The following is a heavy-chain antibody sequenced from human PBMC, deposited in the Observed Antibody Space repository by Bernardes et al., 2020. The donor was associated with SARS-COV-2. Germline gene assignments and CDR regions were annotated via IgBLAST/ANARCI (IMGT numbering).Heavy chain of an antibody. CDR1: GGSFSGYY. V-gene: IGHV4-34*01. D-gene: IGHD5-18*01. Sequence: SETLSLTCAVYGGSFSGYYWSWVRQPPGKGLEWIGEITRIGTSNFNPSLKSRVTMSLDTSKNQFTLKLSSMTAADTAVYHCARLVTSMATDYWYFDPWGRGTLVTDSS. CDR3: ARLVTSMATDYWYFDP. CDR2: ITRIGTS. J-gene: IGHJ2*01.